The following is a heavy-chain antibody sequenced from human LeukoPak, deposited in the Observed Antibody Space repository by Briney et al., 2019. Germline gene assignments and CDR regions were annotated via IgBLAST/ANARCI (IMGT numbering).Heavy chain of an antibody. CDR3: ARAVVVAATNWFDP. D-gene: IGHD2-15*01. Sequence: SETLSLTCTVSGGSISSGDYYWSWIRQPPGTGLEWIGYIYYSGSTYYNPSLKSRVTISVDTSKNQFSLKLSSVTAADTAVYYCARAVVVAATNWFDPWGQGTLVTVSS. CDR2: IYYSGST. CDR1: GGSISSGDYY. J-gene: IGHJ5*02. V-gene: IGHV4-30-4*08.